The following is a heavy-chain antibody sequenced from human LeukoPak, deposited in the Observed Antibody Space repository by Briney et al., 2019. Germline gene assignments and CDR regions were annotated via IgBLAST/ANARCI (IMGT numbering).Heavy chain of an antibody. V-gene: IGHV3-21*01. CDR3: AREGWSSLGEFDP. CDR2: ISSSSSYI. J-gene: IGHJ5*02. CDR1: GFTFSSYS. Sequence: GGSLRLSCAASGFTFSSYSMNWVRQAPGKGLEWVSSISSSSSYIYYADSVKGRFTISRDNAKNSLYLQMNSLRAEDTAVYYCAREGWSSLGEFDPWGQGTLVTVSS. D-gene: IGHD3-16*01.